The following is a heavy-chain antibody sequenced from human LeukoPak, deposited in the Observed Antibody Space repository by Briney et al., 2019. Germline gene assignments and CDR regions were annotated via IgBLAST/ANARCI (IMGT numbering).Heavy chain of an antibody. CDR1: GFTFRSYE. J-gene: IGHJ4*02. CDR3: ASIFSRGGLGY. D-gene: IGHD3-16*01. Sequence: GGSLRLSCAASGFTFRSYEMNWVRQAPGKGLEWVSYISSSGSTIYYADSVKGRFTISRDNAKNSLYLQMNSLRAEDTAVYYCASIFSRGGLGYWGQGTLVTVSS. CDR2: ISSSGSTI. V-gene: IGHV3-48*03.